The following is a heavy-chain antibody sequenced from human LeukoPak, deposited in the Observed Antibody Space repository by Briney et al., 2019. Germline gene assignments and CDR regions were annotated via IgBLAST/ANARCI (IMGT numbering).Heavy chain of an antibody. Sequence: GGSLRLSCAASGFTFSSYWMSWVRQAPGKGLEWVANIKQDGSEKYYVDSVKGRFTISRDNAKKSLYLQMNSLRAEDTAVYYCAREGGTYDSSGYYQAYDAFDIWGQGTMVTVSS. CDR3: AREGGTYDSSGYYQAYDAFDI. J-gene: IGHJ3*02. D-gene: IGHD3-22*01. CDR1: GFTFSSYW. V-gene: IGHV3-7*05. CDR2: IKQDGSEK.